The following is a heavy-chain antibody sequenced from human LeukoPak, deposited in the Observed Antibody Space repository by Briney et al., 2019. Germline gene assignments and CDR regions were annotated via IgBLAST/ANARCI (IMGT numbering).Heavy chain of an antibody. CDR2: ISHTGDII. D-gene: IGHD1-1*01. Sequence: SETLSLTCAVYGGSFNSYYWTWVRQTPGNGLEWIGEISHTGDIINYKPSLKSRVTISVDSSKKQSSLRLTSVTAADTGVYYCARVPDITARPCDSWGPGTRVTVS. V-gene: IGHV4-34*01. CDR3: ARVPDITARPCDS. J-gene: IGHJ4*02. CDR1: GGSFNSYY.